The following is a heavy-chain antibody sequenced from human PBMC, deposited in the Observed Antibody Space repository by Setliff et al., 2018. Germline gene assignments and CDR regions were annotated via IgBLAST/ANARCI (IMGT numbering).Heavy chain of an antibody. V-gene: IGHV4-34*01. J-gene: IGHJ3*02. CDR1: GGSFSGHY. Sequence: SETLSLTCAVYGGSFSGHYWSWIRQSPGRGLEWVGEINHSGSTNYNPSLRSRVTVLVDTSKNQVSLRVISVTAADTAVYYCARTFYYDVSDYSGDAFDIWGQGTLVTVSS. CDR3: ARTFYYDVSDYSGDAFDI. CDR2: INHSGST. D-gene: IGHD3-22*01.